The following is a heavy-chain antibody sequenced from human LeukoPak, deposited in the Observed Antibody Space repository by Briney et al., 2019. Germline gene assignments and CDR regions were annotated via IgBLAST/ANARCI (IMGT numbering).Heavy chain of an antibody. D-gene: IGHD5-24*01. CDR2: ISKSGDSI. CDR3: ARDRRDGYKYLAH. J-gene: IGHJ4*02. V-gene: IGHV3-21*01. CDR1: GFPFSVFG. Sequence: GGSLRHSCEASGFPFSVFGMNWVRQAPGKGLEWISSISKSGDSIYYADSVKGRFTISRDNAKKSLYLQMNSLRGEDTAVYYCARDRRDGYKYLAHWGQGTRVTVSS.